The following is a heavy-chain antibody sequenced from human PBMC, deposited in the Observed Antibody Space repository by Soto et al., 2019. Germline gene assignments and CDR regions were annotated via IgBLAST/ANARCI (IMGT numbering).Heavy chain of an antibody. D-gene: IGHD3-9*01. Sequence: ASVKVSCKASGYTFTGYYMHWVRQAPGQGLEWMGWINPNSGGTNYAQKFQGWVTMTRDTSISTSYMELGRLRSDDTAVYYCARAIQYDILTGYHYYGMDVWGQGTTVTVSS. CDR3: ARAIQYDILTGYHYYGMDV. V-gene: IGHV1-2*04. CDR2: INPNSGGT. J-gene: IGHJ6*02. CDR1: GYTFTGYY.